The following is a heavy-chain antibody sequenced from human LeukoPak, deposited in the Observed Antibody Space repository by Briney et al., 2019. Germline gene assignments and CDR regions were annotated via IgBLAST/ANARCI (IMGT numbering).Heavy chain of an antibody. V-gene: IGHV3-30-3*01. J-gene: IGHJ5*02. CDR3: ARDRLVHNWFDP. D-gene: IGHD6-19*01. CDR2: ISYDGSNK. CDR1: GFSFSTYV. Sequence: GGSLRLSCAASGFSFSTYVMHWVRQAPGKGLEWVAVISYDGSNKYYADSVKGRFTISRDNSKNTLYLQMNSLRAEDTAVYYCARDRLVHNWFDPWGQGTLVTVSS.